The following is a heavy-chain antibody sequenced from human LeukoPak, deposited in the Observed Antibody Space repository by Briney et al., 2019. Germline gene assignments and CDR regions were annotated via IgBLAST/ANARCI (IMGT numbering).Heavy chain of an antibody. D-gene: IGHD2-8*01. V-gene: IGHV4-61*01. CDR2: IYYSGST. J-gene: IGHJ3*02. CDR1: GGSVSSGTYY. CDR3: TRSTNLEAFDI. Sequence: PSETLSLTCTVSGGSVSSGTYYWSWIRQPPGKGLEWIGYIYYSGSTNYNPSLKSRVTVSVDTSENQCSLKLNSVTTADTAVYYCTRSTNLEAFDIWGQGTMVTVSS.